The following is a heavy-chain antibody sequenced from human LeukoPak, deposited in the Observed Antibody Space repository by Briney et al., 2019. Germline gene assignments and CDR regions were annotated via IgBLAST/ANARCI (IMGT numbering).Heavy chain of an antibody. J-gene: IGHJ6*03. D-gene: IGHD7-27*01. CDR2: IIPIFGTA. CDR3: ARQTGDNYYYYVDV. V-gene: IGHV1-69*13. Sequence: GASVKVSCKASGGTFSSYAISWVRQAPGQGLEWMGGIIPIFGTANYAQKFQGRVTITADESTSTAYMELSSLRSEDTAVYYCARQTGDNYYYYVDVWGKGTTVTVSS. CDR1: GGTFSSYA.